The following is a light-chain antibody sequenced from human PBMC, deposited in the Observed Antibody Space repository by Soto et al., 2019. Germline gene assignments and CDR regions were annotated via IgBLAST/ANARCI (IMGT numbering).Light chain of an antibody. V-gene: IGKV2-24*01. J-gene: IGKJ1*01. CDR1: QSLEDSDGHSY. CDR3: MQATQFPWI. Sequence: VMTQTPLSSAVTLGQPASISCRSSQSLEDSDGHSYLSWLHQRPGQPPRLLIYKISNRLSGVPDRFSGSGAGTVFTLRISRVEADDVGLYYCMQATQFPWIFGQGTRVEIK. CDR2: KIS.